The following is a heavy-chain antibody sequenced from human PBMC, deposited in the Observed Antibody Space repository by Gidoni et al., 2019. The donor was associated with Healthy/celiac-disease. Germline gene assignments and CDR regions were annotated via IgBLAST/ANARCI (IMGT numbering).Heavy chain of an antibody. CDR3: AGPGEYQLLSTGDYYYYGMDV. V-gene: IGHV3-21*01. Sequence: YSMNWVRQAPGKGLELVSSISSSSSYIYYADSVKGRFTISRDNAKNSLYLQMNSLRAEDTAVYYCAGPGEYQLLSTGDYYYYGMDVWGQGTTVTVSS. J-gene: IGHJ6*02. D-gene: IGHD2-2*01. CDR1: YS. CDR2: ISSSSSYI.